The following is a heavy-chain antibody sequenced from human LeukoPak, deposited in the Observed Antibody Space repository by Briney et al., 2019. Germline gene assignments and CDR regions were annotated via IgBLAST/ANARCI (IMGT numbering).Heavy chain of an antibody. D-gene: IGHD2-15*01. Sequence: GGSLRLSCAASGFTFSSYGMHWVRQAPGKGLEWVAVISYDGSNKYYADSVKGRFTISRDNSKNTLYLQMNSLRAEDTAVYYCARGLGYCSGGSCLSGWFDPWGQGTLVTVSS. CDR2: ISYDGSNK. J-gene: IGHJ5*02. CDR1: GFTFSSYG. CDR3: ARGLGYCSGGSCLSGWFDP. V-gene: IGHV3-30*03.